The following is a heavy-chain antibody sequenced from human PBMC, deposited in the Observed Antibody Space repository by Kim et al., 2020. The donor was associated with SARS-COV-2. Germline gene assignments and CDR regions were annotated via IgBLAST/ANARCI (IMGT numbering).Heavy chain of an antibody. CDR2: IYYSGST. V-gene: IGHV4-59*01. CDR3: ARAVAVAGPFDY. J-gene: IGHJ4*02. D-gene: IGHD6-19*01. Sequence: SETLSLTCTVSGGSISSYYWSWIRQPPGKGLEWIGYIYYSGSTNYNPSLKSRVTISVDTSKNQFSLKLSSVTAADTAVYYCARAVAVAGPFDYWGQGTLVTVSS. CDR1: GGSISSYY.